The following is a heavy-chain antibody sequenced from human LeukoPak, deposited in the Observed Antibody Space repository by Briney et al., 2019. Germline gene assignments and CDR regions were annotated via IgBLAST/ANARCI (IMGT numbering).Heavy chain of an antibody. CDR1: GYTFAAYY. D-gene: IGHD6-13*01. CDR3: ARVGSITAGKYYFDY. Sequence: ASVKVSCKAAGYTFAAYYIHWVRQAPGQGLEWMGWINPNSGGTNSAQKFQGRVTMTRDSSISTAYMEISRLTSDDTAVYHCARVGSITAGKYYFDYWGQGTLVTVSS. J-gene: IGHJ4*02. V-gene: IGHV1-2*02. CDR2: INPNSGGT.